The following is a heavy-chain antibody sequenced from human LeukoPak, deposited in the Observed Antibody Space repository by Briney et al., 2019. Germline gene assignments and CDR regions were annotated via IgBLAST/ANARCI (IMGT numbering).Heavy chain of an antibody. D-gene: IGHD3-10*01. CDR2: ISYDGSNK. J-gene: IGHJ6*02. V-gene: IGHV3-30-3*01. CDR1: GFTFSSYA. Sequence: GGSLRLSCAASGFTFSSYAMHWVRQAPGKGLEWVAVISYDGSNKYYADSVKGRFTISRDNSKNTLNLQMNSLRAEDTAVYYCARDSFYGSGSLPSDYGMDVWGQGTTVTVSS. CDR3: ARDSFYGSGSLPSDYGMDV.